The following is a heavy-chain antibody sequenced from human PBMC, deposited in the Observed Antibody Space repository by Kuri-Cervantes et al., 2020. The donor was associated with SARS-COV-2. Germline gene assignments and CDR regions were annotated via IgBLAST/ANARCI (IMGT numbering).Heavy chain of an antibody. D-gene: IGHD3-22*01. CDR3: ARDYYDSSGVY. J-gene: IGHJ4*02. Sequence: GESLKISCAASGFTFSSYWMHWVRQAPGKGLVWVSRINSDGSSTSYADSVKGRFTISRDNAKNTLYLQMNSLRVEDTAVYYCARDYYDSSGVYWSQGTLVTVSS. CDR1: GFTFSSYW. CDR2: INSDGSST. V-gene: IGHV3-74*01.